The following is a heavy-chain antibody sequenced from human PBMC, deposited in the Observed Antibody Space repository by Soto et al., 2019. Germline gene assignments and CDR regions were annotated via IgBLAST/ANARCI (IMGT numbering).Heavy chain of an antibody. V-gene: IGHV1-8*01. D-gene: IGHD3-22*01. CDR1: GYTFTSYD. CDR2: MNPNSGNT. Sequence: ASVKVSCKASGYTFTSYDINWVRQATGQGLEWMGWMNPNSGNTGYAQKFQGRVTMTRNTSISTAYMELSSLRSEDTAVYYCVRKGGWLYSMDVWGQGTTVTVSS. J-gene: IGHJ6*02. CDR3: VRKGGWLYSMDV.